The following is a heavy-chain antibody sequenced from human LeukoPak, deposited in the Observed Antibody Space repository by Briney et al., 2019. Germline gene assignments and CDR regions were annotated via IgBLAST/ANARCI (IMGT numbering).Heavy chain of an antibody. J-gene: IGHJ4*02. V-gene: IGHV3-48*02. Sequence: PGGSLRLSCAASGFTFSSYSMNWVLQAPGKGLEWVSYISSSSSTIYYADSVKGRFTISRDNAKNSLYLQMNSLRDEDTAVYYCARDSTVTTSPYFDYWGQGTLVTVSS. CDR1: GFTFSSYS. CDR3: ARDSTVTTSPYFDY. CDR2: ISSSSSTI. D-gene: IGHD4-17*01.